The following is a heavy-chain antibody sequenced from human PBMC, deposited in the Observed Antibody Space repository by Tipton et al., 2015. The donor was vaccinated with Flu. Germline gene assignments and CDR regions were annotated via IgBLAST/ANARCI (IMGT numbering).Heavy chain of an antibody. J-gene: IGHJ4*02. CDR2: IYYSGST. CDR3: AIDDFGSSWYGY. D-gene: IGHD6-13*01. V-gene: IGHV4-39*06. CDR1: GGSISSSAYY. Sequence: TLSLTCTVSGGSISSSAYYWGWIRQTPGKGLEWIGNIYYSGSTFYNPSLKSRVTISLDKSTNQFPLRLSSVTAADTAIYYCAIDDFGSSWYGYWGQGSLVTVSS.